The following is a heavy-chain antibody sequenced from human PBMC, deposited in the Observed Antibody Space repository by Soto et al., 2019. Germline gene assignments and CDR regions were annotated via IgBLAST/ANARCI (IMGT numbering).Heavy chain of an antibody. Sequence: PSETLSLTCAVSGYSISSGYYWGWIRQPPGKGLEWIGSIYHSGSTYYNPSLKSRVTISVDTSKNQFSLKLSSVTAADTAAYYCARAGDYDFWSGYSTWFDPWGQGTLVTVSS. CDR1: GYSISSGYY. J-gene: IGHJ5*02. D-gene: IGHD3-3*01. V-gene: IGHV4-38-2*01. CDR2: IYHSGST. CDR3: ARAGDYDFWSGYSTWFDP.